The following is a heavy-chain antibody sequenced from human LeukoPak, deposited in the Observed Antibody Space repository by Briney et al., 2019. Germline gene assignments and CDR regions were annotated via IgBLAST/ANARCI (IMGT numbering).Heavy chain of an antibody. Sequence: SETLSLTCAVYGGSFSGYYWSWIRQPPGKGLEWIGEINHSGSTNYNPSLKSRVTISVDTSKNQFSLKLSSVTAADTAVYYCARNGGSYSFDFWGQGTLVTASS. CDR2: INHSGST. CDR1: GGSFSGYY. CDR3: ARNGGSYSFDF. V-gene: IGHV4-34*01. D-gene: IGHD1-26*01. J-gene: IGHJ4*02.